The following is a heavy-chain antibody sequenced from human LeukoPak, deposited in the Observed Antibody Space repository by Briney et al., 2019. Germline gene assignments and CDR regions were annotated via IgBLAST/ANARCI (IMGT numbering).Heavy chain of an antibody. Sequence: SETLSLTCTVSGGSISSFFWSWIRQPPGKGLEWIGSMHYSGDTKYNPSLKSRVSLSIDTSKQQFSLRLSFVTAADTAVYYCARQQLSQLYYFDNWGQGTLVTVSS. D-gene: IGHD6-13*01. CDR1: GGSISSFF. CDR3: ARQQLSQLYYFDN. CDR2: MHYSGDT. V-gene: IGHV4-59*01. J-gene: IGHJ4*02.